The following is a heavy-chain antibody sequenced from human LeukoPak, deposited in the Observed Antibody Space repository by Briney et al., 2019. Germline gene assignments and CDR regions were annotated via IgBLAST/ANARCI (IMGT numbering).Heavy chain of an antibody. CDR1: GYTLTELS. Sequence: TSVKVSCKVSGYTLTELSMHWVRQAPGKGIEWMGGFDPEDGETIYAQKFQGRVTMTEDTSTDTAYMELSSLRSEDTAVYYCATGYSSGYDAFDIWGQGTMVTVSS. CDR3: ATGYSSGYDAFDI. CDR2: FDPEDGET. V-gene: IGHV1-24*01. J-gene: IGHJ3*02. D-gene: IGHD6-19*01.